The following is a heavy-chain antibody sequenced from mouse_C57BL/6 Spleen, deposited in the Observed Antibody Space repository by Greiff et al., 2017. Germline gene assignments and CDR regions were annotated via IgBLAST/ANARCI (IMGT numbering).Heavy chain of an antibody. D-gene: IGHD2-4*01. V-gene: IGHV1-55*01. Sequence: VQLQQPGAELVKPGASVKMSCKASGYTFTSYWITWVKQRPGQGLEWIGDIFPGSGSTNYNEKFKSKATLTVDTSSSTAYMQLSSLASEDSAVYYCARGGYDFLFAYWGQGTLVTVSA. CDR1: GYTFTSYW. J-gene: IGHJ3*01. CDR2: IFPGSGST. CDR3: ARGGYDFLFAY.